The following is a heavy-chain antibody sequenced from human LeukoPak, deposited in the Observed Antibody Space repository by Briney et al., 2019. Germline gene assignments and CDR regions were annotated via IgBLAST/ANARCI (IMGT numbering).Heavy chain of an antibody. J-gene: IGHJ4*02. CDR1: GFTFSSYS. V-gene: IGHV3-30*03. D-gene: IGHD6-19*01. Sequence: GGSLRLSCAASGFTFSSYSMNWVRQAPGKGLEWVTVISYDGSNKNHADSVKGRFTISRDNSKNTLYLQMNSLRDEDTAVYYCARDPGSGWDPYYFDKWGQGTLVTVSS. CDR3: ARDPGSGWDPYYFDK. CDR2: ISYDGSNK.